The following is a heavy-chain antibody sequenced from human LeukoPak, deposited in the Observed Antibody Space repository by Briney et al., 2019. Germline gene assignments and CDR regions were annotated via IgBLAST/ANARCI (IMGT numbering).Heavy chain of an antibody. CDR1: GFTFSSYG. CDR2: ISTSSNRI. Sequence: PGGSLRLSCAASGFTFSSYGMNWVRQAPGKGLEWVSYISTSSNRIDYADSVKGRFTMSRDNAKHLLYLQMNSLRDEDTAMYYCARVSAPGTSGWYFGYWGQGTLVTVSS. CDR3: ARVSAPGTSGWYFGY. J-gene: IGHJ4*02. V-gene: IGHV3-48*02. D-gene: IGHD6-19*01.